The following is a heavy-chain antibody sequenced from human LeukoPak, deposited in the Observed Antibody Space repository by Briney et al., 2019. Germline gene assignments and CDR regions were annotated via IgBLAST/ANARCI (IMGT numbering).Heavy chain of an antibody. CDR1: GYSFTNYR. J-gene: IGHJ5*02. D-gene: IGHD5/OR15-5a*01. CDR2: IYPGDSDT. V-gene: IGHV5-51*01. Sequence: GESLKISCKGSGYSFTNYRIGWVRQLPGKGLEWMGTIYPGDSDTRYSPSFQGQVTISVDKSISTAYLQWSSLKASDTAMYYCARRRTLRLDAFDPWGQGTLVTVSS. CDR3: ARRRTLRLDAFDP.